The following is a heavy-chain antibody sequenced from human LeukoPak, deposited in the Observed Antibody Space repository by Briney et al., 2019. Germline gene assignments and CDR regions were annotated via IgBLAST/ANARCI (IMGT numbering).Heavy chain of an antibody. Sequence: GASVKVSCKASGYTFTGYYMHWVRQAPGQGLEWMGRINPNSGGTNYAQKFQGRVTMTRDTSISTAYMELSRLRSDDTAVYYCARGRLLARWLAINWFDPWGQGTLVTVSS. CDR3: ARGRLLARWLAINWFDP. CDR1: GYTFTGYY. CDR2: INPNSGGT. D-gene: IGHD6-19*01. V-gene: IGHV1-2*06. J-gene: IGHJ5*02.